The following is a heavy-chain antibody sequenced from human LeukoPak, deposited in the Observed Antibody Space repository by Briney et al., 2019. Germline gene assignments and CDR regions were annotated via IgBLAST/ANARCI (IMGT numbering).Heavy chain of an antibody. V-gene: IGHV1-3*01. D-gene: IGHD3-16*01. Sequence: ASVKVSCKASGYTFTSYAMHWVRQAPGQRLEWMGWINAGNGNTKYSQKFQGRVTITRDASASTAYMELSSLRSEDTAVYYCARVPLRFGAFDIWGQGTMVTVSS. CDR3: ARVPLRFGAFDI. CDR1: GYTFTSYA. CDR2: INAGNGNT. J-gene: IGHJ3*02.